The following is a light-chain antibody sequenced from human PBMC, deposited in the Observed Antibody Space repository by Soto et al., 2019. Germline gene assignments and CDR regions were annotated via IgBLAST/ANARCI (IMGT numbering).Light chain of an antibody. CDR1: QSVSSD. Sequence: EIVMTQSPATLSVSPGERATLSCRASQSVSSDLAWYQQKPGQAPSLLIYGASSRATGIPDRFSGSGSGTDFTITISRLEPEDFEVYYCQQYGSSPITFGQGTRLEIK. V-gene: IGKV3-20*01. CDR2: GAS. J-gene: IGKJ5*01. CDR3: QQYGSSPIT.